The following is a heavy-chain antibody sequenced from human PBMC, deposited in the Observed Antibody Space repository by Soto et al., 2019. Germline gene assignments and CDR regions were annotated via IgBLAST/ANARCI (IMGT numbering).Heavy chain of an antibody. CDR1: GGSISSSSYY. Sequence: QLQLQESGPGLVKPSETLSLTCTVSGGSISSSSYYWGWIRQPPGKGLEWIGRIYYSGSTYYNPSLKSRVTISVDTSKNQFSLKLSSVTAADTAVYYCARLGTAVAADYWGQGTLVTVSS. CDR2: IYYSGST. CDR3: ARLGTAVAADY. V-gene: IGHV4-39*01. J-gene: IGHJ4*02. D-gene: IGHD6-19*01.